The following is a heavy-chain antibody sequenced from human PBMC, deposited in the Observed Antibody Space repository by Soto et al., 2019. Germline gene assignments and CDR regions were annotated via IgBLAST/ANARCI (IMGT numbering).Heavy chain of an antibody. CDR2: IYSGGST. Sequence: PGGSLRLSCAASGFTFSSYSMSWVRQAPGKGLEWVSVIYSGGSTYYADSVKGRFTISRDNSKNTLYLQMNSLRAEDTAVYYCARDRYYDSSGYYFAYWGQGTLVTVSS. D-gene: IGHD3-22*01. CDR3: ARDRYYDSSGYYFAY. J-gene: IGHJ4*02. CDR1: GFTFSSYS. V-gene: IGHV3-66*01.